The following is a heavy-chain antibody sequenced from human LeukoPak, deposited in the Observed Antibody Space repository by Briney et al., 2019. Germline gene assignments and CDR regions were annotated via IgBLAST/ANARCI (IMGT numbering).Heavy chain of an antibody. CDR1: GGSISSYY. CDR3: ASSYGDYGAVFDY. D-gene: IGHD4-17*01. J-gene: IGHJ4*02. Sequence: SETLSLTCTVSGGSISSYYWSWIRQPPGKGLEWIGYIYYSGSTNYNPSLKSRVTISVDTSKNQFSLKLNSVTAADTAVYYCASSYGDYGAVFDYWGQGTLVTVSS. CDR2: IYYSGST. V-gene: IGHV4-59*01.